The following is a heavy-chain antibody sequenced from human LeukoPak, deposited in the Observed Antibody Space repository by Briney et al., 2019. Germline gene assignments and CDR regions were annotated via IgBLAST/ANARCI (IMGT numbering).Heavy chain of an antibody. CDR1: GGSFSGYY. CDR2: INHSGST. Sequence: SETLSLTCAVYGGSFSGYYWSWIRQPPGKGLEWIGEINHSGSTNYNPSLKSRVTISVDTSKNQFSLKLSSVTAADTAVYYCARLYEWLDYWGQGTLVTVSS. J-gene: IGHJ4*02. V-gene: IGHV4-34*01. D-gene: IGHD5-12*01. CDR3: ARLYEWLDY.